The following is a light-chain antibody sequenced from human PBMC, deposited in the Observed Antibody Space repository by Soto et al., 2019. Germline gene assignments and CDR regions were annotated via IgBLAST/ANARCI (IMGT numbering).Light chain of an antibody. Sequence: DIQLTQSPHTRSGSGGVRVTITCRASQTISSWLAWYQQKPGKAPKLLIYKASTLKSGVPSRFSGSGSGTEFSRTISRLQPDDFATYYCQHYNSYAEAFGQWTRGDIK. J-gene: IGKJ1*01. CDR3: QHYNSYAEA. V-gene: IGKV1-5*03. CDR1: QTISSW. CDR2: KAS.